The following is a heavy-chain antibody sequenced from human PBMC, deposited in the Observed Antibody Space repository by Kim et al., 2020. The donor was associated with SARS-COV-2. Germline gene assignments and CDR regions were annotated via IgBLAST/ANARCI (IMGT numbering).Heavy chain of an antibody. CDR1: GGSISSSSYY. J-gene: IGHJ4*02. Sequence: SETLSLTCTVSGGSISSSSYYWGWIRQPPGQGLEWIGSICDRGSTYYNPSLKRRVTTSVDTSKNQSSLKLSSVTAADTAVYYCVIEGYWGQGTLVTVSS. V-gene: IGHV4-39*07. CDR3: VIEGY. CDR2: ICDRGST.